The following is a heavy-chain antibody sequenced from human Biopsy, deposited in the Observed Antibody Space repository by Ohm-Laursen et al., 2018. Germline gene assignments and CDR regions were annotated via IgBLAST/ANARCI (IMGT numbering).Heavy chain of an antibody. CDR3: ARDYDTSGYYYVS. V-gene: IGHV4-39*01. CDR1: GGSISNNNYY. J-gene: IGHJ5*02. CDR2: IFYRGST. D-gene: IGHD3-22*01. Sequence: TLSLTCTVSGGSISNNNYYWGWIRQPPGKGLEWIGSIFYRGSTRHKPSLKRRVNISVDTSKNEFSLKLNSVTAADTAVYYCARDYDTSGYYYVSWGQGTLVTVSS.